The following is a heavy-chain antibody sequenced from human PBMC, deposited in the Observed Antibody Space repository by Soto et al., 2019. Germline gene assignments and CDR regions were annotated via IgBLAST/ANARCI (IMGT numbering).Heavy chain of an antibody. CDR1: GGSVSRYSAA. V-gene: IGHV6-1*01. CDR2: TYYRSKWYN. Sequence: QTQPLTGEICGGSVSRYSAAWYWLKQSPSRGLEWLGRTYYRSKWYNDYAVSVKSRITINPDTSKNQFSLQLNSVTPEDTAVYYCARWNSSSWYPYYSGMDVWGQGTTVTVSS. CDR3: ARWNSSSWYPYYSGMDV. J-gene: IGHJ6*02. D-gene: IGHD6-13*01.